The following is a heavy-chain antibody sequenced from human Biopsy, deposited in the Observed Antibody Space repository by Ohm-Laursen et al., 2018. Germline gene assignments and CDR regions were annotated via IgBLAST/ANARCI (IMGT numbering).Heavy chain of an antibody. J-gene: IGHJ4*02. Sequence: GTLSLTCAVSGGSFSGTYWSWIRQTPGKGLEWIGEINHSGSTKYNPTFESRVTISVDTSKNQFSLNLFSVTAADAARYFCARGEYYAYWSGARKLNYFDYWGQGTLVIVSS. V-gene: IGHV4-34*01. D-gene: IGHD3-3*01. CDR2: INHSGST. CDR1: GGSFSGTY. CDR3: ARGEYYAYWSGARKLNYFDY.